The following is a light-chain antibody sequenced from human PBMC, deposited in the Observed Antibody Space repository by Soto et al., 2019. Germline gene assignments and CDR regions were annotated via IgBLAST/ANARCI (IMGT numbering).Light chain of an antibody. V-gene: IGKV1-5*01. CDR2: DAS. CDR1: QSISSN. CDR3: QQYNSYSRT. Sequence: DIQMTQSPSSLSASVGDRVTITCRESQSISSNLNWYQQKPGKAPKLLIYDASSLESGVPSRFSGSGSGTEFTLTISSLQPDDFATYYCQQYNSYSRTFGQGTKVDIK. J-gene: IGKJ1*01.